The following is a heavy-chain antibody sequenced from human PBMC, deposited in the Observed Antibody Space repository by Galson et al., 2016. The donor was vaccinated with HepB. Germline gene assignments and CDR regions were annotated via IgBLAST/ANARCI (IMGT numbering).Heavy chain of an antibody. J-gene: IGHJ6*02. CDR2: MYYSGNT. V-gene: IGHV4-39*07. CDR3: TRAPPRTVTDTYQYYYGMDV. CDR1: GGSMSDRLYS. Sequence: TVAGGSMSDRLYSWGWIRQPPGKGLEWIGTMYYSGNTDHNPSLKSRLTISVDTSKDQFSLKVTSVTAADTAVYFCTRAPPRTVTDTYQYYYGMDVWGQGTTVAGSS. D-gene: IGHD4-17*01.